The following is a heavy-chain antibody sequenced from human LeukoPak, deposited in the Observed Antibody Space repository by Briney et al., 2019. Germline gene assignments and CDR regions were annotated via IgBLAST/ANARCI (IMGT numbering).Heavy chain of an antibody. CDR2: ISGSGGST. J-gene: IGHJ4*02. V-gene: IGHV3-23*01. CDR1: GFTFSSYA. Sequence: PGGSLRLSCAASGFTFSSYAMSWVRQAPGKGLEWVSAISGSGGSTYYADSVKGRFTISRDNAKNSLYLQMNSLRAEDTAVYYCARGAEYYYDSSGYFPFDYWGQGTLVTVSS. D-gene: IGHD3-22*01. CDR3: ARGAEYYYDSSGYFPFDY.